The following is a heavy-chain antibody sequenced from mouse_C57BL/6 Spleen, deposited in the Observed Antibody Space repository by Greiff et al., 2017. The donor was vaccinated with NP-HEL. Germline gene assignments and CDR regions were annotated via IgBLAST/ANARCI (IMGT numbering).Heavy chain of an antibody. V-gene: IGHV1-82*01. Sequence: VQLQQSGPELVKPGASVKISCKASGYAFSSSWMNWVKQRPGKGLEWIGRIYPGDGDTNYNGKFKGKATLTADKSSSTAYMQLSSLTSEDSAVYFCLSYYFDYWGQGTTLTVSS. CDR2: IYPGDGDT. CDR3: LSYYFDY. CDR1: GYAFSSSW. J-gene: IGHJ2*01.